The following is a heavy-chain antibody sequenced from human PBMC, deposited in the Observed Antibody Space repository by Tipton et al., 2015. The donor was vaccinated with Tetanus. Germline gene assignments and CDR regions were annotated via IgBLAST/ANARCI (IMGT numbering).Heavy chain of an antibody. V-gene: IGHV3-21*01. Sequence: SLRLSCVGSGFNFSTYTMNWVRQAPGKGLEWVSSVRGSGGHIYYADSVKGRFTISRDNAKNSLYLQMNSLRVEDTAMYHCVRGTGDYWGQGTLVTVSS. CDR3: VRGTGDY. CDR2: VRGSGGHI. CDR1: GFNFSTYT. J-gene: IGHJ4*02. D-gene: IGHD1-14*01.